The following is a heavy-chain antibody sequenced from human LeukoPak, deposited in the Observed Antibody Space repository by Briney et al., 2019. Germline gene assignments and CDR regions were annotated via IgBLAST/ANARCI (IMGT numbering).Heavy chain of an antibody. V-gene: IGHV4-4*07. CDR3: ASRPRGYSYGLSAFDI. D-gene: IGHD5-18*01. Sequence: SETLSLTCTVSGGSISGYYWSWIRQPAGKGLEWIGRIYTSGGTNYNPSLKSRVTMSVDTSKNQFSLKLSSVTAADTAVYYCASRPRGYSYGLSAFDIWGQGTMVTVSS. CDR2: IYTSGGT. CDR1: GGSISGYY. J-gene: IGHJ3*02.